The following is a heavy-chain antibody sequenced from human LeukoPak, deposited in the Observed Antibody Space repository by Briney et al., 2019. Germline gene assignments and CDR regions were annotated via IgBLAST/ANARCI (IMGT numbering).Heavy chain of an antibody. Sequence: GESLKISCKGSGYKFSNYWIGWVRQMPGKGLEWMGIIYPDDSDIRYSPSFQGQVTISADKSISTAYLQWSSLKASDTAMYYCARLGEERFGGGYCSGAGCYDYYGMDVWGQGTMVTVSS. D-gene: IGHD2-15*01. V-gene: IGHV5-51*01. CDR3: ARLGEERFGGGYCSGAGCYDYYGMDV. J-gene: IGHJ6*02. CDR2: IYPDDSDI. CDR1: GYKFSNYW.